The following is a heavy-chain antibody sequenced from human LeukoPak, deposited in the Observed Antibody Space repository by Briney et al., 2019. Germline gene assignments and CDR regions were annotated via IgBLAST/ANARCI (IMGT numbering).Heavy chain of an antibody. CDR2: SNPYNHNT. D-gene: IGHD2-15*01. Sequence: GASVKVSCKASGYTFTSYGICWVRQAPGQGLEWMGWSNPYNHNTYYTERLQGRVTMTTDTSTSTAYMELRSLRSDDTAVYYCATDGPVGRFQQWGQGTLATVSS. CDR1: GYTFTSYG. V-gene: IGHV1-18*04. CDR3: ATDGPVGRFQQ. J-gene: IGHJ1*01.